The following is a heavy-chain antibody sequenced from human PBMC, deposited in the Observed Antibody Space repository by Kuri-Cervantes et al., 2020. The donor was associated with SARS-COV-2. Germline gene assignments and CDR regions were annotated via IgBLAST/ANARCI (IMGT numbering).Heavy chain of an antibody. CDR3: AIGGWGFFGNAFDI. J-gene: IGHJ3*02. D-gene: IGHD7-27*01. V-gene: IGHV3-30*02. CDR1: GFTFSSYG. Sequence: GESLKISCAASGFTFSSYGMHWVRQAPGKGLEWVAFIRYDGSNKYYADSVKGRFTISRDNSKNTLYLQMNSLRAEDTAVHYCAIGGWGFFGNAFDIWGQGIMVTVSS. CDR2: IRYDGSNK.